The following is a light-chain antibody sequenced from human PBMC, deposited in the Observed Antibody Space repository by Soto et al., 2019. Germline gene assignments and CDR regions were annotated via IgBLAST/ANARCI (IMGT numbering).Light chain of an antibody. J-gene: IGKJ4*01. CDR3: QQYNSYSLT. CDR1: QSISSW. V-gene: IGKV1-5*03. CDR2: KAS. Sequence: IQMTQSPSTLSASVGDRVTITCRASQSISSWLAWYQQKPGKAPKLLIYKASSLESGVPSRFSGSGSGTEFTLTISSLQPYDFATYYCQQYNSYSLTVGGGTKVEIK.